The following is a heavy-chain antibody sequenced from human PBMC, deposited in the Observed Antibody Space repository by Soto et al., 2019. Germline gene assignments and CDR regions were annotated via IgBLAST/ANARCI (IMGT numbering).Heavy chain of an antibody. CDR1: GGTISSSSYY. Sequence: PSETLSVTCTVSGGTISSSSYYWGWNRQPPGKGLEWIGYIYYSGSTNYNPSLKSRVTISVDTSKNQFSLKLSSVTAADTAVYYCARGASEWLLSSYYYYYMDVWGKGTTVTVSS. V-gene: IGHV4-61*05. D-gene: IGHD3-3*01. CDR3: ARGASEWLLSSYYYYYMDV. CDR2: IYYSGST. J-gene: IGHJ6*03.